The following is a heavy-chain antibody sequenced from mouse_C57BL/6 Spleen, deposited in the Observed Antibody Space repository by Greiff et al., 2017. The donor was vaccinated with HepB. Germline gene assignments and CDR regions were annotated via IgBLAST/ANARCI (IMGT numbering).Heavy chain of an antibody. J-gene: IGHJ4*01. CDR2: ISYDGSN. Sequence: EVKLVESGPGLVKPSQSLSLTCSVTGYSITSGYYWNWIRQFPGNKLEWMGYISYDGSNNYNPSLKNRISITRDTSKNQFFLKLNSVTTEDTATYYCAREGVLRHYYAMDYWGQGTSVTVSS. CDR3: AREGVLRHYYAMDY. V-gene: IGHV3-6*01. CDR1: GYSITSGYY. D-gene: IGHD1-2*01.